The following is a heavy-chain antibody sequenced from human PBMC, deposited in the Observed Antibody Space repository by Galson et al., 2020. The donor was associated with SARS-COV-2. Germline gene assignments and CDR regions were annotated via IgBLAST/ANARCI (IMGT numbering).Heavy chain of an antibody. CDR2: IDWDDDK. D-gene: IGHD6-19*01. Sequence: SGPTLVKPTQTLTLTCTFSGFSLSTTGMCVSWIRQPPGKALEWLALIDWDDDKYYSTSLKTRITISKDTSKNQVVLTMTNMDPVDTATYYCARIAVAGTAFDYYYYYGMDVWGQGTTVTVSS. CDR3: ARIAVAGTAFDYYYYYGMDV. J-gene: IGHJ6*02. V-gene: IGHV2-70*01. CDR1: GFSLSTTGMC.